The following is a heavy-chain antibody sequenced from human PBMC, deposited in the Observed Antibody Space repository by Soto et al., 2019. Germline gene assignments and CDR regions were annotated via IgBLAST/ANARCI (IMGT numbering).Heavy chain of an antibody. CDR1: GYTFTGYY. CDR3: ARGSLAALHYYYGMDV. D-gene: IGHD6-6*01. V-gene: IGHV1-2*04. CDR2: INPNSGGT. J-gene: IGHJ6*02. Sequence: QVQLVQSGAEVKKPGASVKVSCKASGYTFTGYYMHWVRQAPGQGLEWMGWINPNSGGTNYAQKFQGWVTMTRDTSLSTAYMELSRLRSDDTAVYYCARGSLAALHYYYGMDVWGQGTTVTVSS.